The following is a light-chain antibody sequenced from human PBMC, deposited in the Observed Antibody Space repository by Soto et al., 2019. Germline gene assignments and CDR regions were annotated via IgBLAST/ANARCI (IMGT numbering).Light chain of an antibody. Sequence: EIVWTQSPATLSLSPGEIATLSFMASQIVSSGKLAWYQQKPGQAPRLLIFGASGRATGIPDRFSGSGSGTDFSLTISRLEPEDSAVYYCQQYGSSLLTFGGGTKVDIK. CDR2: GAS. V-gene: IGKV3-20*01. CDR3: QQYGSSLLT. J-gene: IGKJ4*01. CDR1: QIVSSGK.